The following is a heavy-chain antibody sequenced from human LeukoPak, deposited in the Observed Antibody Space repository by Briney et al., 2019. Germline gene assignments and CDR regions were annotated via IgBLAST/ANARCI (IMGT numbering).Heavy chain of an antibody. CDR1: GFTFSSYA. J-gene: IGHJ4*02. D-gene: IGHD3-9*01. CDR2: ISGSGGST. V-gene: IGHV3-23*01. Sequence: GGSLRLSCAASGFTFSSYAMSWVRQAPGKGLEWVSAISGSGGSTYYADSVKGRFTISRDNSENTLYLQMNSLRDEHTVVYHCAKGHVILTGYPSFDYWGQGTLVTVS. CDR3: AKGHVILTGYPSFDY.